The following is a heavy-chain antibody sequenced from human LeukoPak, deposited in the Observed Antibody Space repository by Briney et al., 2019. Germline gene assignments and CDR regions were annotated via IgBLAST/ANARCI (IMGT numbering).Heavy chain of an antibody. CDR2: INNNGGKT. Sequence: GGSLRLYCAASGFSFSSYSMNWVRQAPGKGPEWVSGINNNGGKTYYAGSVKGRFTISRDNSKSTLSLQMNSLRAEDTAVYYCAKDPNWRSGDWGQGTLVTVSS. CDR1: GFSFSSYS. D-gene: IGHD2-8*01. V-gene: IGHV3-23*01. CDR3: AKDPNWRSGD. J-gene: IGHJ4*02.